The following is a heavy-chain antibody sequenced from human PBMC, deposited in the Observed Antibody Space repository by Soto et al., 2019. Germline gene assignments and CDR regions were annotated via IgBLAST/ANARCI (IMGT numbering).Heavy chain of an antibody. V-gene: IGHV3-7*01. CDR1: GFTFSSYW. CDR2: IKKDGSEK. CDR3: ATDSPWGFGRQGTLVTVSSGKGRGASVKVSCKASGYTFTSYYMNCVRFWPPPYSDALTDYTDAFDY. Sequence: GSLRLSCAASGFTFSSYWMSWVRQAPGQGLEWVANIKKDGSEKYYVDSVKGRFTISRDNARNSLYLQMNSLRAEDTAVYYCATDSPWGFGRQGTLVTVSSGKGRGASVKVSCKASGYTFTSYYMNCVRFWPPPYSDALTDYTDAFDYWGQGTLVTVSS. J-gene: IGHJ4*02. D-gene: IGHD1-26*01.